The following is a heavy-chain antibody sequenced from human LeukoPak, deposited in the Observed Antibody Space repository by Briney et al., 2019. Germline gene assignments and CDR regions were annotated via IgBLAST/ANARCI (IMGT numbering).Heavy chain of an antibody. D-gene: IGHD3-10*01. Sequence: PGGSLRLSCAASGFTFSSYEINWVRQASGKGLEWVSYISSSGSTRYYADSVKGRFTISRDNAKNSLYLQINSLRAEDTAVYYCARASITMARGELVFYFDYWGQGTLVTVSS. CDR1: GFTFSSYE. CDR2: ISSSGSTR. V-gene: IGHV3-48*03. J-gene: IGHJ4*02. CDR3: ARASITMARGELVFYFDY.